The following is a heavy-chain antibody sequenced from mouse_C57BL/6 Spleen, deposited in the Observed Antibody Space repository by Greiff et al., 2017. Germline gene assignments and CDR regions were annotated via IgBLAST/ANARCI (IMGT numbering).Heavy chain of an antibody. D-gene: IGHD2-1*01. CDR1: GYAFTNYL. V-gene: IGHV1-54*01. CDR3: ARGCNYGISFDY. J-gene: IGHJ2*01. Sequence: QVQLQQSGAELVRPGTSVKVSCKASGYAFTNYLIEWVKQRPGQGLEWIGVINPGSGGTNYNEKFKGKATLTADKSSSTAYMQLSSLTSEDSAVYFCARGCNYGISFDYWGQGTTLTVSS. CDR2: INPGSGGT.